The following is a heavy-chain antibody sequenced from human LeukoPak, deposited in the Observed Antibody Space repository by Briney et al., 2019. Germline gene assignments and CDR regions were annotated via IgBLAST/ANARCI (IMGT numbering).Heavy chain of an antibody. D-gene: IGHD6-19*01. CDR1: GGSISSYY. V-gene: IGHV4-59*01. J-gene: IGHJ5*02. CDR3: ARGMNSGWSYWFDP. Sequence: SETLSLTCTVSGGSISSYYWSWIRQPPGKGLEWIGYIYYSGSTNYNPSLKSRVTISVDTSKNQFSLKLSSVTAADTAVYYCARGMNSGWSYWFDPWGQGTLVTASS. CDR2: IYYSGST.